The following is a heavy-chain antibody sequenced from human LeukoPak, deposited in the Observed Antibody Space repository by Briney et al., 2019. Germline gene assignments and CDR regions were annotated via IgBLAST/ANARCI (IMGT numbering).Heavy chain of an antibody. CDR2: ISWNSGSI. Sequence: GGSLRLSCAASGFTFDDYAMHWVRQAPGKGLEWVSGISWNSGSIGYADSVKGRFTISRDNAKNSLFLQMNSLRAEDTAVYYCARETGSYSFDYWGQGTLVTVSS. J-gene: IGHJ4*02. D-gene: IGHD1-26*01. CDR3: ARETGSYSFDY. CDR1: GFTFDDYA. V-gene: IGHV3-9*01.